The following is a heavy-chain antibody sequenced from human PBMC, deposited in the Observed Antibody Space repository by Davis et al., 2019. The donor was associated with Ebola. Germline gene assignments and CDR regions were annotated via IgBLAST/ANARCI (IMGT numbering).Heavy chain of an antibody. Sequence: GGSLRLSCAASGFTFSSYAMSWVRQAPGKGLEWVSAISGSGGSTYYADSVKGRFTISRDNSKNTLYLEMNSLRAEDTAVYYCARDLNYYYDRSVNWFDPWGQGTLVTVSS. J-gene: IGHJ5*02. CDR3: ARDLNYYYDRSVNWFDP. V-gene: IGHV3-23*01. D-gene: IGHD3-22*01. CDR2: ISGSGGST. CDR1: GFTFSSYA.